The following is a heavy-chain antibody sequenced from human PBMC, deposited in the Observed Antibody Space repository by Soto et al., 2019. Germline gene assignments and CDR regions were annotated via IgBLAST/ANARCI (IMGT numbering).Heavy chain of an antibody. CDR3: ARDKEDSGYDLYSRYYYYYYGMDA. D-gene: IGHD5-12*01. V-gene: IGHV3-30-3*01. Sequence: GGSLRLSCEASGFKFDDYMMHWVRQAPGKGLEWVAVISYDGSNKYYADSVKGRFTISRDNSKNTLYLQMKSLRAEDTAVYYCARDKEDSGYDLYSRYYYYYYGMDAWGQGTTVTVSS. CDR1: GFKFDDYM. CDR2: ISYDGSNK. J-gene: IGHJ6*02.